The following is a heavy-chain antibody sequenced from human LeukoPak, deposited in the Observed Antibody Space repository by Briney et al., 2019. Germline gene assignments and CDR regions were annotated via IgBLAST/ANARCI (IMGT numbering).Heavy chain of an antibody. V-gene: IGHV1-24*01. J-gene: IGHJ4*02. D-gene: IGHD3-10*01. CDR3: AIAFGPTNSSRLDY. CDR1: GYTLTELS. Sequence: ASVKVSCKVSGYTLTELSMHGVRQAPGKGLEWMGGFDPEDGETIYAQKFQGRVTMTEDTSTDTAYMELSSLRSEDTAVYYCAIAFGPTNSSRLDYWGQGTLVTVSS. CDR2: FDPEDGET.